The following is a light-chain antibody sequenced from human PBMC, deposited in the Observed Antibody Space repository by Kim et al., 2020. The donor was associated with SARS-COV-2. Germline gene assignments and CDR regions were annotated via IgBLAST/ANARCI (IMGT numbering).Light chain of an antibody. CDR2: RNN. Sequence: GQRVTFSRSGSTPNRGSNDVALYQQLPGTAPKLLIYRNNQRPSGVPDRFSGSKSGTSATLAVSGLRSADEADYYCATWDDSLNGYVFGTGTKVTVL. V-gene: IGLV1-47*01. CDR3: ATWDDSLNGYV. CDR1: TPNRGSND. J-gene: IGLJ1*01.